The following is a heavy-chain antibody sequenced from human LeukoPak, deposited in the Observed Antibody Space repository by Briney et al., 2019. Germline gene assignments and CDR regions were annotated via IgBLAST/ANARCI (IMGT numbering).Heavy chain of an antibody. CDR2: ISAYNGNT. V-gene: IGHV1-18*04. Sequence: ASVKVSCKASGYTFTGYYMHWVRQAPGQGLEWMGWISAYNGNTNYAQKLQGRVTMTTDTSTSTAYMELRSLRSDDTAVYYCARTDDFWSGYYSDYYYGMDVWGQGTTVTVSS. CDR3: ARTDDFWSGYYSDYYYGMDV. CDR1: GYTFTGYY. J-gene: IGHJ6*02. D-gene: IGHD3-3*01.